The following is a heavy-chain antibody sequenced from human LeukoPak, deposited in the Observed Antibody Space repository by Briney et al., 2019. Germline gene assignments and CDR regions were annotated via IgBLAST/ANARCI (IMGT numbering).Heavy chain of an antibody. Sequence: GESLRLSCAASGFTFSSYAMHWVRQAPGKGLEWVAVISYDGSNKYYADSVKGRFTISRDNSKNTLYLQMNSLRAEDTAVYYCARDGAENYFDYWGQGTLVTVSS. CDR2: ISYDGSNK. CDR3: ARDGAENYFDY. J-gene: IGHJ4*02. CDR1: GFTFSSYA. V-gene: IGHV3-30-3*01.